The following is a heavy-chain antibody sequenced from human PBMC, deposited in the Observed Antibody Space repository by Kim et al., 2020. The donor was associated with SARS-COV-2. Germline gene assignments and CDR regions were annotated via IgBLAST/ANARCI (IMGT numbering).Heavy chain of an antibody. CDR3: ARRPYGDFDY. J-gene: IGHJ4*02. CDR2: INYSGST. CDR1: GGSFSGYY. V-gene: IGHV4-34*01. D-gene: IGHD4-17*01. Sequence: SETLSLTCAVYGGSFSGYYWSWIRQPPGKGLEWIGAINYSGSTNYNPSLKSRVTISVDTSKNQFSLKLSSVTAADTAVYYCARRPYGDFDYWGQGTLVTVSS.